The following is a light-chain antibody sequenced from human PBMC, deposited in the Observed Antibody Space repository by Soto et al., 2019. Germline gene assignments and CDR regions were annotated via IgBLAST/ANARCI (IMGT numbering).Light chain of an antibody. CDR3: FSYTRRDTYV. V-gene: IGLV2-18*02. CDR1: NNDVGGYKG. J-gene: IGLJ1*01. Sequence: QSVLTQAPPVAGSPGQSVTISCTGTNNDVGGYKGVSWYQQSPGTAPKLIIYEVSNRPSGVPGRFSGSKSGNTASLTISGLQAEDEADYYCFSYTRRDTYVFGPGTKVTVL. CDR2: EVS.